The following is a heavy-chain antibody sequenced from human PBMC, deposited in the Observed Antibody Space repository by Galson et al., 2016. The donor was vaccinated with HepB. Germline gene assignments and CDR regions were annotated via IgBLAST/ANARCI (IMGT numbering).Heavy chain of an antibody. V-gene: IGHV5-10-1*01. D-gene: IGHD3-10*01. J-gene: IGHJ4*02. CDR3: ARQTRDIGGFSNGSGTFIFDF. CDR1: GYIFANYL. CDR2: IDPRDSYT. Sequence: QSGAEVKKPGESLRISCQGSGYIFANYLISWVRQMPGKGLEWIGRIDPRDSYTTYNPSFQGHVTISADTSITSVYLQWSSLKASVTAIFFCARQTRDIGGFSNGSGTFIFDFGGQGTLVTDPS.